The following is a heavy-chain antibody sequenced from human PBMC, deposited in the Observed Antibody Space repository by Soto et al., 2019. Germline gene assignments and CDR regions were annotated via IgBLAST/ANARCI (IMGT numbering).Heavy chain of an antibody. D-gene: IGHD3-10*01. J-gene: IGHJ6*02. Sequence: ASVKVSCKASGGTFSSYAISWVRQAPGQGLEWMGGIIPIFGTANYAQKFQGRVTITADESTGTAYMELSSLRSEDTAVYYCARYYYGSGSYVGYYGMDVWGQGTTVTVSS. CDR2: IIPIFGTA. CDR3: ARYYYGSGSYVGYYGMDV. V-gene: IGHV1-69*13. CDR1: GGTFSSYA.